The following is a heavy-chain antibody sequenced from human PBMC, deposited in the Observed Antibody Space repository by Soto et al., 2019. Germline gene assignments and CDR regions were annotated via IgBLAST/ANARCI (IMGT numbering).Heavy chain of an antibody. CDR3: AKGLSPSYIDLSTGTDY. D-gene: IGHD3-9*01. V-gene: IGHV3-23*01. CDR2: ISGRGSKT. J-gene: IGHJ4*02. CDR1: GFTFSTYA. Sequence: EVQLLESGGGLVQPGGSLRLSCTASGFTFSTYAMNWVRQAPGKGLEWVSGISGRGSKTYYGDSVKGRCTIPRDNSKKTLFLQMTRLRAEDTAAYYCAKGLSPSYIDLSTGTDYWAQGTLVTVSS.